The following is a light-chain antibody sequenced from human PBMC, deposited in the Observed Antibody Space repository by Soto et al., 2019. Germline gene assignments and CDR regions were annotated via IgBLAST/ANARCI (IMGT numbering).Light chain of an antibody. CDR3: QQRYNTPRT. J-gene: IGKJ1*01. CDR2: EAS. Sequence: DIQMTQSPSSLSASVGDRVTITCRASQGISTYLNWYTQQPGKAPKVLIYEASSLQSGVPSRFSGSGSGTDFTLTITSLQPEDSATYDCQQRYNTPRTFGQGTKVDIK. CDR1: QGISTY. V-gene: IGKV1-39*01.